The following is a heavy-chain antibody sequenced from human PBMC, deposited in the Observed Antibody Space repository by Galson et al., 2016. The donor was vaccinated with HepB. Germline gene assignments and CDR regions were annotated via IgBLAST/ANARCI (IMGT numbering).Heavy chain of an antibody. J-gene: IGHJ3*01. Sequence: SLRLSCAASGFTFSTYGMHWVRQAPGKGLEWVAVICYDGSTNYYTDSVKGRFTISRDNARHLLYLQMNDLRADDTAVYYCAKDVNVPPSVFGAFDLWGQGTIVTVSS. D-gene: IGHD3-10*02. CDR1: GFTFSTYG. CDR2: ICYDGSTN. V-gene: IGHV3-33*03. CDR3: AKDVNVPPSVFGAFDL.